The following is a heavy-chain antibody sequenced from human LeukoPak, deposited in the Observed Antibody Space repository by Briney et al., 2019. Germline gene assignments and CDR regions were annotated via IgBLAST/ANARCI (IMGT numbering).Heavy chain of an antibody. D-gene: IGHD4-17*01. V-gene: IGHV4-4*02. Sequence: SETLSLTCAVSGGSISSSNWWSWVRQPPGKGLEWIGEIYHSGSTNYNPSLKSRVTISVDKSKNQFSLKLSSVTAADTAVYYCARDLGATVTLQNWFDPWGQGTLVTVSS. J-gene: IGHJ5*02. CDR1: GGSISSSNW. CDR3: ARDLGATVTLQNWFDP. CDR2: IYHSGST.